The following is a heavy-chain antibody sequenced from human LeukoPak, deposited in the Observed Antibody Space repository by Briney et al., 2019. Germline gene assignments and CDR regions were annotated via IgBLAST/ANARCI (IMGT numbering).Heavy chain of an antibody. CDR1: GFTFSSYP. D-gene: IGHD3-3*01. CDR3: ARESGWGLPHAFDF. CDR2: ISYDGSKI. Sequence: GGSLRLSCAASGFTFSSYPLHWVRQAPGKGLEWVTLISYDGSKIYYADSVKGRFTISRDNSKNRLYLQMNSLRVEDTAVYYCARESGWGLPHAFDFWGQGTMVTVSS. V-gene: IGHV3-30-3*01. J-gene: IGHJ3*01.